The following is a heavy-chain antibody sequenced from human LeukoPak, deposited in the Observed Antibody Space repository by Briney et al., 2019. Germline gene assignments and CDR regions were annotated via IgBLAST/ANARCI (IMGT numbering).Heavy chain of an antibody. CDR3: AKSSNYGMDV. CDR1: GFMFSSYG. CDR2: ISYDGSNQ. V-gene: IGHV3-30*18. J-gene: IGHJ6*02. Sequence: PGRSLRLSCAASGFMFSSYGMHWVRQAPDKGLEWVAVISYDGSNQYYADSVKGRFTISRDKSKNTLYLQMNSLRAEDTAVYYCAKSSNYGMDVWGQGTTVTVSS.